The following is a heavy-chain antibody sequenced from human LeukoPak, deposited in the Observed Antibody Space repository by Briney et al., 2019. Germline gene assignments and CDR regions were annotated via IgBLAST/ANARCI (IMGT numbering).Heavy chain of an antibody. D-gene: IGHD3-10*01. V-gene: IGHV4-39*01. CDR1: GGSISSSDYL. CDR2: FYYNGVT. CDR3: MRRNYGSGRVDP. J-gene: IGHJ5*02. Sequence: SETLSLTCTVSGGSISSSDYLWGWVRQPPGKGLEWIGDFYYNGVTFYNPSLKSRVTISVDTSKNQISLKLTSVTAADTAVYYCMRRNYGSGRVDPWGQGTLVTVSS.